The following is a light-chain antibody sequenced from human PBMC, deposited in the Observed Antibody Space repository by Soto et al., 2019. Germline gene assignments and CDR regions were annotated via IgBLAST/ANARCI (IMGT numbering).Light chain of an antibody. Sequence: QSALTQPASVSGSPGQSITISCTGTSSDIGYYNYVSWYQQHPGKAPKLMIYDVNHRPSGVSNRFSGSKSGNTASLTISGLQTEDEADYYCSSYSTSTILYVFGTGTKLTVL. CDR3: SSYSTSTILYV. CDR1: SSDIGYYNY. CDR2: DVN. V-gene: IGLV2-14*03. J-gene: IGLJ1*01.